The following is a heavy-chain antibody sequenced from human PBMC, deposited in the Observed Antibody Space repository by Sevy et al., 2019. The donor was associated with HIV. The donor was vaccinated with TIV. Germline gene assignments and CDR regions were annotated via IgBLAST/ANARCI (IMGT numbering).Heavy chain of an antibody. CDR1: GFTFSSYA. Sequence: GGSLRLSCAASGFTFSSYAMSWVRQAPGKGLEWVSAISGSGGSTYYADSVKGRFTISRDNSKNTLYLQMNSLRAEDTALYYCAKDHSDYGDYEYYFDYWGQGTLVTVSS. J-gene: IGHJ4*02. CDR3: AKDHSDYGDYEYYFDY. CDR2: ISGSGGST. V-gene: IGHV3-23*01. D-gene: IGHD4-17*01.